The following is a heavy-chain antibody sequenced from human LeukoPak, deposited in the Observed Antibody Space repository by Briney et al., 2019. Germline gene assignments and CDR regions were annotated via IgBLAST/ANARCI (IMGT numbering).Heavy chain of an antibody. Sequence: QLGGSLRLSCAPSGFTFSSYAMSWVRQAPGKGLEWVSAISGSGGSTYYADSVKGRFTISRDNSKNTLYLQMNSLRAEDTAVYYCAKEKYGTDVGEDAFDIWGQGTMVTVSS. D-gene: IGHD4-17*01. CDR3: AKEKYGTDVGEDAFDI. CDR1: GFTFSSYA. CDR2: ISGSGGST. J-gene: IGHJ3*02. V-gene: IGHV3-23*01.